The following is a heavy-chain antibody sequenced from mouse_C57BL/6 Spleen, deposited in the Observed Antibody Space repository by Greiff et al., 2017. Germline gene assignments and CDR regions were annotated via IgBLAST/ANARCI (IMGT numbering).Heavy chain of an antibody. J-gene: IGHJ2*01. D-gene: IGHD1-1*01. CDR1: GYTFTSYW. CDR2: IYPGNSDT. CDR3: TRSGSSLYYFDY. V-gene: IGHV1-5*01. Sequence: EVQLQQSGTVLARPGASVKMSCKTSGYTFTSYWMHWVKQRPGQGLEWIGAIYPGNSDTSYNQKFKGKAKLTAVTSASTAYMELSSLTNEDSAVYYCTRSGSSLYYFDYWGHGTTLTVSS.